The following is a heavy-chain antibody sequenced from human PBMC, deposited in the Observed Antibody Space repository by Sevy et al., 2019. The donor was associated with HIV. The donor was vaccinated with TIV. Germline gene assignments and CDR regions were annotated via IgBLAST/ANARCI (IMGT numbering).Heavy chain of an antibody. D-gene: IGHD3-10*01. Sequence: SETLSLTCAVYGGSFSGYYWSWIRQPPGKGLEWIGEINHSGSTNYNPSLKSRVTISVDTSKNQFSLKLSSVTAADTAVYYWARATYYYGSGSYRLKYYYYGMDVWGQGTTVTVSS. CDR2: INHSGST. CDR3: ARATYYYGSGSYRLKYYYYGMDV. V-gene: IGHV4-34*01. CDR1: GGSFSGYY. J-gene: IGHJ6*02.